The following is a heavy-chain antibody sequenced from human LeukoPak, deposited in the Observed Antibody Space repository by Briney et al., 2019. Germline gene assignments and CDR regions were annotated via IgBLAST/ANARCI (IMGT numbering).Heavy chain of an antibody. D-gene: IGHD6-19*01. V-gene: IGHV4-39*07. J-gene: IGHJ4*02. CDR2: IYYSGST. CDR3: AREGAVAAYYFDY. Sequence: SETLSLTCTVSGGSISSSSYYWGWIRQPPGKGLEWIGSIYYSGSTYYNPSLKSRVTISVDTSKNQFSLKLSSVTAADTAVYYCAREGAVAAYYFDYWGQGTLVTASS. CDR1: GGSISSSSYY.